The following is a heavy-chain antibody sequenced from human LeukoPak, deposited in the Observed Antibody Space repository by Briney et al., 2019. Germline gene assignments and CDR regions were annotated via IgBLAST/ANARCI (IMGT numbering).Heavy chain of an antibody. CDR1: GFTFSSYA. Sequence: PGGSLRLSCAASGFTFSSYAMSWVRQAPGKGLEWVSAISGSGDKIFYADSVKGRFTISRDNSRNTLYLQMSSLRAEDTAIYYCAKALADGGTFDYWGQGTLVTVSS. J-gene: IGHJ4*02. CDR2: ISGSGDKI. V-gene: IGHV3-23*01. CDR3: AKALADGGTFDY. D-gene: IGHD4-23*01.